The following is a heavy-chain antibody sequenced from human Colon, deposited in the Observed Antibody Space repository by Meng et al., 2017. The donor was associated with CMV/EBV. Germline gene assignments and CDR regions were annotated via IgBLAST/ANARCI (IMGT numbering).Heavy chain of an antibody. J-gene: IGHJ4*02. Sequence: VVLVQYDPELTQPGASVIVSCNTSSYIIDNYGISWGRQAPGQGLEWMGFIRDDDRFTDYAQIIQGRVTMTADTYTTPAYMEVRSLASEDTAIYYCVSDAGNWLLDHWGQGTLVTASS. D-gene: IGHD1-1*01. CDR3: VSDAGNWLLDH. CDR1: SYIIDNYG. V-gene: IGHV1-18*01. CDR2: IRDDDRFT.